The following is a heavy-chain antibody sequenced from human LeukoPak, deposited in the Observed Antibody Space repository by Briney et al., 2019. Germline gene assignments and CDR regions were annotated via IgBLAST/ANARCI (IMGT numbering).Heavy chain of an antibody. CDR3: TREERGYIPAF. CDR2: VSYDGSWD. D-gene: IGHD3-16*02. V-gene: IGHV3-30*01. CDR1: GFTFGNYA. Sequence: PGRSLRLSCAASGFTFGNYAMHWVRQTPGKGLEWVAFVSYDGSWDSHSDSVKGRFTISRDDSKNTLYLQMTRLRAEDTAVYYCTREERGYIPAFWGQGTLVTVSS. J-gene: IGHJ4*02.